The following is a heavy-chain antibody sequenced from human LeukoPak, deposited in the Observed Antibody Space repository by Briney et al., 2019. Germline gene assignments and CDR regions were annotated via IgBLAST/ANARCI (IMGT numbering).Heavy chain of an antibody. Sequence: ASVKVSCKASGYTFTSYAMNWVRQAPGQGLEWMGWINTNTGNPTYAQGFTGRFVFSLDTSVSTAYLQISSLKAEDTAVYYCARTDIVVVPANSLGDYWGQGTLVTVSS. J-gene: IGHJ4*02. CDR1: GYTFTSYA. V-gene: IGHV7-4-1*02. D-gene: IGHD2-2*01. CDR2: INTNTGNP. CDR3: ARTDIVVVPANSLGDY.